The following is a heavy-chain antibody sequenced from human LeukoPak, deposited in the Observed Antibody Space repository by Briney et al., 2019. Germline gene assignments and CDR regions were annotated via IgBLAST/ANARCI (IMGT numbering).Heavy chain of an antibody. CDR1: GFTFDDYA. J-gene: IGHJ4*02. V-gene: IGHV3-9*01. CDR2: ISWNSGSI. CDR3: AKDIAGAGYSDY. Sequence: GGSLRLSCAASGFTFDDYAMHWVRQAPGKGLEWVSGISWNSGSIGYADSVKGRFTISRDNAKNSLYLQMNSLRAEDTALYYCAKDIAGAGYSDYWGQGTLVTVSA. D-gene: IGHD6-19*01.